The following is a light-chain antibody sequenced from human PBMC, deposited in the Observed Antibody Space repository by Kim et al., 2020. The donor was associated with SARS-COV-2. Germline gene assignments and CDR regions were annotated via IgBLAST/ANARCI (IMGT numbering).Light chain of an antibody. CDR2: AAS. V-gene: IGKV1-27*01. Sequence: DIQMTQSPSSLSVSVGDRVTITCRASQGITNSLAWYQQKPGKVPQLLIYAASALQSGVPSRFSGSGSGTDFTLTISSLQPEHVATYYCQKTNCAVWTFGQGTKVDIK. CDR3: QKTNCAVWT. J-gene: IGKJ1*01. CDR1: QGITNS.